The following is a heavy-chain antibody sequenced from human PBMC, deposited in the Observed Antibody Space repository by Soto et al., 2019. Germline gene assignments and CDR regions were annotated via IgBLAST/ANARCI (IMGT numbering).Heavy chain of an antibody. J-gene: IGHJ6*02. CDR2: VHDSWGS. D-gene: IGHD3-10*01. Sequence: QVPLQESGPGLVKPSETLSLSCTVSGGSISNYYWSWFRQTPGKGLEWIGYVHDSWGSNYNPSLKGRVAISLDTSKSQFSLKLTSVTATDTAVYYCARQGFGELHGLVDVWGQGTTVTVSS. CDR3: ARQGFGELHGLVDV. CDR1: GGSISNYY. V-gene: IGHV4-59*08.